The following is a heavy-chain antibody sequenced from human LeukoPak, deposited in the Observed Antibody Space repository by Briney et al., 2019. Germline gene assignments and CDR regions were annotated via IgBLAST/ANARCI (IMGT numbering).Heavy chain of an antibody. D-gene: IGHD3-22*01. CDR3: AKTASSGYYFDY. Sequence: SQTLSLTCAISGDSVSSNSVTWNWIRQSPSRGLEWLGRTYYRSTWYNDYAVSVRGRITVNPDTSKNQFSLHLNSVTPEDTAVYYCAKTASSGYYFDYWGQGTLVTVSS. V-gene: IGHV6-1*01. CDR2: TYYRSTWYN. CDR1: GDSVSSNSVT. J-gene: IGHJ4*02.